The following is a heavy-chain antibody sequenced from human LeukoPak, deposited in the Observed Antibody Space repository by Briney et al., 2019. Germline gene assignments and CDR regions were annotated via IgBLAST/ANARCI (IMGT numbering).Heavy chain of an antibody. J-gene: IGHJ4*02. D-gene: IGHD1-1*01. CDR3: ARRTTGTGPFDY. Sequence: SETLSLTCTVSDDSIRTHYWSWIRQPPGKGLECIGYVYFSGITNYNPSLKSRVTMSVDTSKNQLSLKLSSVTAADTAVYYCARRTTGTGPFDYWGQGTLVTVSS. V-gene: IGHV4-59*08. CDR2: VYFSGIT. CDR1: DDSIRTHY.